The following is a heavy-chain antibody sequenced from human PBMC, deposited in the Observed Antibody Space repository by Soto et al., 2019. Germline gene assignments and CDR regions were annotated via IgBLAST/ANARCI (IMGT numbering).Heavy chain of an antibody. J-gene: IGHJ4*02. CDR2: ISGSGSTI. V-gene: IGHV3-48*02. D-gene: IGHD7-27*01. Sequence: EVQLVESGGGLVQPGGSLRLSCAASGFTFSYYSMNWVRQAPGRGLAWISHISGSGSTIHYADSVKGRFTISRDNAKNSLFLQMNSLRDEDTAVYYCARDHWVDYWGQGTLVTVSS. CDR3: ARDHWVDY. CDR1: GFTFSYYS.